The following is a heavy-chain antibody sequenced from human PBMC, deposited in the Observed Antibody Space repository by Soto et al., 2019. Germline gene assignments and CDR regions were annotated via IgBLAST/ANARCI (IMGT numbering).Heavy chain of an antibody. Sequence: GGSLRLSCAVSGFTFSSFAMSWVRQAPGKGLEWVSVISGSGGSTYYADSVKGRFTISRDNSKNTLYLQMNSLRAEDTAVYYCANLHYGEYQKADYWGPGPLGTVSS. CDR3: ANLHYGEYQKADY. D-gene: IGHD4-17*01. J-gene: IGHJ4*02. CDR2: ISGSGGST. CDR1: GFTFSSFA. V-gene: IGHV3-23*01.